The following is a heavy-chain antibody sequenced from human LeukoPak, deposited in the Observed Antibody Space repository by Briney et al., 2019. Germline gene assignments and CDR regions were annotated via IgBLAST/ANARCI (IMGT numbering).Heavy chain of an antibody. Sequence: SETLSLTCTVSGGSISSYYWSWIRQPPGKGLEWIGYIYYSGSTNYNPSLKSRVSISSDTSKNQFSLELSSVTAADTAVYYCARLKATASIHAYFDSWGQGTLVTVSS. D-gene: IGHD5-12*01. CDR3: ARLKATASIHAYFDS. CDR1: GGSISSYY. J-gene: IGHJ4*02. CDR2: IYYSGST. V-gene: IGHV4-59*01.